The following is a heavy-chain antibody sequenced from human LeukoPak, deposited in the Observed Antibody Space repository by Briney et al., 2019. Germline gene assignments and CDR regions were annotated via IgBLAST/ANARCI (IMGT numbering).Heavy chain of an antibody. Sequence: SETLSLTCAVSGGXISSSNWWSWVRQPPGKGLEWIGEIYHSGSTNYNPSLKSRVTISVDKSKNQFSLKLSSVTAADTAVYYCARHPITMVRGVIISYGMDVWGQGTTVTVSS. CDR2: IYHSGST. V-gene: IGHV4-4*02. J-gene: IGHJ6*02. CDR1: GGXISSSNW. CDR3: ARHPITMVRGVIISYGMDV. D-gene: IGHD3-10*01.